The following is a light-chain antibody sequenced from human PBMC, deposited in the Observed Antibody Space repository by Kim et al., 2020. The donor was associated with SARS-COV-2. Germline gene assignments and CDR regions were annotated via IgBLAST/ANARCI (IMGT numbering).Light chain of an antibody. Sequence: PRQKACITGCGDKLGDKYASWYQQQGGQSPVLVIYKGTRRPSGIPGRFSGSNSGSTATLTISGIQAMDEADYYCQAWDSSTVVFGGGTQLTVL. V-gene: IGLV3-1*01. CDR1: KLGDKY. CDR2: KGT. J-gene: IGLJ2*01. CDR3: QAWDSSTVV.